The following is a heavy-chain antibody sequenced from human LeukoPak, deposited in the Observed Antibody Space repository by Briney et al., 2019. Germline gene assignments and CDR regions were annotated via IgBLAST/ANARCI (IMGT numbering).Heavy chain of an antibody. D-gene: IGHD5-12*01. CDR2: IIAILDTA. Sequence: SMKVSCKASGGSFSDYSISWVRQAPGQGLEWMGRIIAILDTAHYAQKFQGRFTITADKSTTTVYMELSSLRSDDTAVYYCVRSGYDYDWFDPWGQGTLVTVSS. J-gene: IGHJ5*02. V-gene: IGHV1-69*08. CDR3: VRSGYDYDWFDP. CDR1: GGSFSDYS.